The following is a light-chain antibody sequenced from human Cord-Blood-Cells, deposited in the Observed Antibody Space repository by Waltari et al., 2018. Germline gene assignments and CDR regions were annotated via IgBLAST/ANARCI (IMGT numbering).Light chain of an antibody. CDR2: GTS. J-gene: IGKJ2*03. CDR1: QSVSSK. CDR3: QQYNNWPQS. Sequence: EIVMTQSPATLSVSPGERATLSCRASQSVSSKLAWYQQKPGQAPRLLLYGTSTRATGIPARFSGSGSGTEFTLTISSLQSEDFAVYYCQQYNNWPQSFGQGTKLEIK. V-gene: IGKV3-15*01.